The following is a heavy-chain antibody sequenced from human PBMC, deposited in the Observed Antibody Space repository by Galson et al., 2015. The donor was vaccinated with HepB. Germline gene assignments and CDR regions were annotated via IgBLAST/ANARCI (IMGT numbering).Heavy chain of an antibody. J-gene: IGHJ6*03. CDR1: GESFSGYY. V-gene: IGHV4-34*01. CDR3: ARGRYDFWGLVRTKNSGSSYYMDV. D-gene: IGHD3-3*01. CDR2: INHSGST. Sequence: SETLSLTCAVYGESFSGYYWTWIRQPPGKGLEWIGEINHSGSTNYNPSLKSRVTISVDTSKNQFSLRLRSVTAADTAVYYCARGRYDFWGLVRTKNSGSSYYMDVWGRGTTVTVSS.